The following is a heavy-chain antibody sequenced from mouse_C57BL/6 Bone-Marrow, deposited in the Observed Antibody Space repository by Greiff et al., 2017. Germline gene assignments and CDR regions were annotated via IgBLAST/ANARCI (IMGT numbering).Heavy chain of an antibody. CDR3: ARGSYGNYPLAY. D-gene: IGHD2-1*01. CDR2: ISYDGSN. CDR1: GYSITSGYY. J-gene: IGHJ3*01. V-gene: IGHV3-6*01. Sequence: DVKLQESGPGLVKPSQSLSLTCSVTGYSITSGYYWNWLRQFPGNQLEWMGYISYDGSNNYNPSLKNRISITRDTSKNQFFLKLNSVTTEDTATYCCARGSYGNYPLAYWGQGTLVTVSA.